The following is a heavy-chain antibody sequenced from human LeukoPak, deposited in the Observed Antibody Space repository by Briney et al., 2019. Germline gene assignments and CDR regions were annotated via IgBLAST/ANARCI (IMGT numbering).Heavy chain of an antibody. CDR2: ISSSGSTI. Sequence: GGSLRLSCAASGFTFSDYYMSWIRQAPGKGLEWVSYISSSGSTIYYADSVKGRFTISRDNAKNSLYPQMNSLRAEDTAVYYCARDVLAAAGIPYFDYWGQGTLVTVSS. J-gene: IGHJ4*02. CDR3: ARDVLAAAGIPYFDY. CDR1: GFTFSDYY. D-gene: IGHD6-13*01. V-gene: IGHV3-11*04.